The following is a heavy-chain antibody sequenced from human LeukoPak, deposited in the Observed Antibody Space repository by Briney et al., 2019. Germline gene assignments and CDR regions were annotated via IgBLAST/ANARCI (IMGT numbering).Heavy chain of an antibody. J-gene: IGHJ4*02. CDR1: GFTFDYYG. CDR3: ARDRYYDTSDFLDY. V-gene: IGHV3-20*04. D-gene: IGHD3-22*01. Sequence: GGSLRLSCVASGFTFDYYGMTWVRQAPGKGLEWVSGINWNGDSTDYADSVEGRFTVSRDNGQNFLYLHMNSLRAEDTALYYCARDRYYDTSDFLDYWGQGTLVTVSS. CDR2: INWNGDST.